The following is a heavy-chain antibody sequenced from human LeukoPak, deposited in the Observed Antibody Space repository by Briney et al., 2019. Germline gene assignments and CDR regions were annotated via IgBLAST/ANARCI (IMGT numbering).Heavy chain of an antibody. CDR1: GFTFSSYA. Sequence: GGSLRLSCAASGFTFSSYAMSWVRQAPGKGLEWVSAISGSGGSTYYADSVKGRFTISRGNSKNTLYLQINSLRAEDTAVYYCANGAANLIPNWFDPWGQGTLVTVSS. V-gene: IGHV3-23*01. D-gene: IGHD4/OR15-4a*01. CDR3: ANGAANLIPNWFDP. J-gene: IGHJ5*02. CDR2: ISGSGGST.